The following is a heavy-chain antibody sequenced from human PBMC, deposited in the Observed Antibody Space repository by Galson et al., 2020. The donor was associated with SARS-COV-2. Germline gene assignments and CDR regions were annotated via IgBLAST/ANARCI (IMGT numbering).Heavy chain of an antibody. V-gene: IGHV3-23*01. J-gene: IGHJ4*02. D-gene: IGHD6-6*01. Sequence: GGSLRLSCAASGFTFSSHAMSWVRQAPGKGLEWVSGISAEDDSTYYAASVKGRFTISRDNSKNTLYLQMNSLRADDTAVYYCAKDWSTSSPYYFDYWGQGTLVTVSS. CDR3: AKDWSTSSPYYFDY. CDR2: ISAEDDST. CDR1: GFTFSSHA.